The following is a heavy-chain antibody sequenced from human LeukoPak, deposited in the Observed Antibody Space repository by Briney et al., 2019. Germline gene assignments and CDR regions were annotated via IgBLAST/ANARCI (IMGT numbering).Heavy chain of an antibody. CDR3: ANHKSSSWSEFDY. Sequence: GGSLRLSCAASGFTFSSYSMNWVRQAPGKGLERVSSISSSSSYVYYADSVKGRFTISRDNAKNSLYLQMNSLRAEDTAVYYCANHKSSSWSEFDYWGQGTLVTVSS. CDR1: GFTFSSYS. CDR2: ISSSSSYV. D-gene: IGHD6-13*01. V-gene: IGHV3-21*04. J-gene: IGHJ4*02.